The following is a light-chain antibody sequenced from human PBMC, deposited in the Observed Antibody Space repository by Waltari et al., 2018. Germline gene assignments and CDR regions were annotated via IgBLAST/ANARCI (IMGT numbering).Light chain of an antibody. CDR3: SSCRAVSTLGV. CDR1: SDAVGDRDY. CDR2: DVT. V-gene: IGLV2-14*03. J-gene: IGLJ2*01. Sequence: QSALTQPASVSGLLGQSITITCTGCSDAVGDRDYVSWYQKHPGNVPKLIIYDVTRLPSGLSRRFSASKSGDTASLTISGLQPEDEAYYFCSSCRAVSTLGVFGGGTKLTVL.